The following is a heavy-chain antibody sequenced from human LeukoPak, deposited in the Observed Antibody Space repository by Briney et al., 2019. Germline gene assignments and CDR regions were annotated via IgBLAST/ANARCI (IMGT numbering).Heavy chain of an antibody. CDR3: ARQTGSGLFILP. D-gene: IGHD3/OR15-3a*01. CDR1: GVSISSSYSY. Sequence: PSETLSLTCTVSGVSISSSYSYWGWIRQPPGMGLEWIGSIYYTGNTYYNASLKSLVSISIDTSKNQFSLKLTSVTAADTAVYYCARQTGSGLFILPGGQGTLVTVSS. V-gene: IGHV4-39*01. J-gene: IGHJ4*02. CDR2: IYYTGNT.